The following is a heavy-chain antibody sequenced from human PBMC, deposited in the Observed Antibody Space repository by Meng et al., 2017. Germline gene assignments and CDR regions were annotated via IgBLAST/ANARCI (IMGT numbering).Heavy chain of an antibody. CDR1: GGTFSSYA. J-gene: IGHJ5*02. CDR2: IIPIFGTA. V-gene: IGHV1-69*06. Sequence: SVKVSCKASGGTFSSYAISWVRQAPGQGLEWMGGIIPIFGTANYAQKVQGRFTITADKSTSTAYMELSSLRSEDTAVYYCARGEQVQQQLVLWFDPWGQGTLVNVSS. D-gene: IGHD6-13*01. CDR3: ARGEQVQQQLVLWFDP.